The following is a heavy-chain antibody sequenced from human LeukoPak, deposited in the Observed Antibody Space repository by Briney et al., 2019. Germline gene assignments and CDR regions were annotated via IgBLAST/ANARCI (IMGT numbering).Heavy chain of an antibody. CDR3: ATYYYGSGRYYLDD. J-gene: IGHJ4*02. CDR2: IYYSGST. CDR1: GGSINNSSHY. D-gene: IGHD3-10*01. V-gene: IGHV4-39*02. Sequence: SETLSLTCTVSGGSINNSSHYWGWIRQPLGKGLEWIGSIYYSGSTYYKPSLKSRVTISMDTSQNHFSLKLGSATAADTAVYYCATYYYGSGRYYLDDWGQGTRVTVSS.